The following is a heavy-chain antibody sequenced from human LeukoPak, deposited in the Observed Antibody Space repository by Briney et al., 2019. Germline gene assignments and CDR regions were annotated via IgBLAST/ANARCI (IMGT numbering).Heavy chain of an antibody. Sequence: GGSLRLSCAASGFTFSSYAMSWVRQAPGKGLEWVSSISSSSSYIYYADSVKGRFTISRDNAKNSLYLQMNSLRAEDTAVYYCARDPHGSGSYPSGPPDWGQGTLVTVSS. D-gene: IGHD3-10*01. CDR3: ARDPHGSGSYPSGPPD. V-gene: IGHV3-21*01. J-gene: IGHJ4*02. CDR1: GFTFSSYA. CDR2: ISSSSSYI.